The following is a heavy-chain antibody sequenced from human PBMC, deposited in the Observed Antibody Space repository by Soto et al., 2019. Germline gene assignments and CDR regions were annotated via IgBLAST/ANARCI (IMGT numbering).Heavy chain of an antibody. CDR3: ARDDYGIYPY. CDR1: GYAITAYY. Sequence: QVQLVQSGTEVKKPGASVKVSCKASGYAITAYYIHWVRQAPGQGLEWMGWIDPRSGGAIYAQKFQDRVTMTRDMSISTVYMDLSGLRSDDTALYYCARDDYGIYPYWGQGTLVTVSS. J-gene: IGHJ4*02. V-gene: IGHV1-2*02. D-gene: IGHD1-26*01. CDR2: IDPRSGGA.